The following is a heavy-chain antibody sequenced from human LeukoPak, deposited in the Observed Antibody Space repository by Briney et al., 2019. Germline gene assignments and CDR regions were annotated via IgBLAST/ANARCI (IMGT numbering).Heavy chain of an antibody. V-gene: IGHV3-48*02. Sequence: GGSLRLSCAASGFTFSSYSMMWVRQAPGKGLEWLTYISTGSSTIYYADYVKGRFTISRDNAKNSLYLQMNSLRDEDTAVYYCARDVERTGGTYYYGSGSPRGWGQGTLVTVSS. D-gene: IGHD3-10*01. CDR3: ARDVERTGGTYYYGSGSPRG. CDR1: GFTFSSYS. CDR2: ISTGSSTI. J-gene: IGHJ4*02.